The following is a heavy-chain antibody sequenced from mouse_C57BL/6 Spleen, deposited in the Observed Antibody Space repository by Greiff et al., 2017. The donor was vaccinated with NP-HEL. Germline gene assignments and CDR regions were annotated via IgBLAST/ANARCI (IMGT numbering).Heavy chain of an antibody. CDR1: GYAFSSYC. CDR2: IYPGDGDI. CDR3: ARWDTTVFDY. D-gene: IGHD1-1*01. Sequence: VQLQQSGASVKISCKASGYAFSSYCMHWVKQRPGKGLEWLGQIYPGDGDINYNGKFKGKATLTADKSSSTAYMQLSSLTSEDSAVYFCARWDTTVFDYWGQGTTLTVSS. J-gene: IGHJ2*01. V-gene: IGHV1-80*01.